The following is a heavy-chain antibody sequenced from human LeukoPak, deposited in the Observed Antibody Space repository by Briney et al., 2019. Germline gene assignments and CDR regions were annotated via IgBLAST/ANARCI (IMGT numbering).Heavy chain of an antibody. J-gene: IGHJ4*02. CDR3: ARDTLRDYFDY. Sequence: PGGFLRLSCAASGFTFSSCAMHWVRQAPGKGLEWVAVISYDGSNKYYADSVKGRFTISRDNSKNTLYLQMNSLRAEDTAVYYCARDTLRDYFDYWGQGTLVTVSS. V-gene: IGHV3-30-3*01. D-gene: IGHD3-10*01. CDR1: GFTFSSCA. CDR2: ISYDGSNK.